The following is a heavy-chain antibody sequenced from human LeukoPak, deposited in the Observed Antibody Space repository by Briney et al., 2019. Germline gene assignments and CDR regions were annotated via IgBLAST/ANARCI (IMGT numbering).Heavy chain of an antibody. D-gene: IGHD3-22*01. Sequence: GGSLRLSCAASGVTLSPYAVHWVRQAPGKGLEWVGVISYDGSNTYYADSVKGRFTISRDNSKNTLYLQMNSLRVEGTAVYYCARDRSSSVYDSSGYYFSYLDYWGQGTLVTVSS. CDR1: GVTLSPYA. J-gene: IGHJ4*02. CDR2: ISYDGSNT. CDR3: ARDRSSSVYDSSGYYFSYLDY. V-gene: IGHV3-30*04.